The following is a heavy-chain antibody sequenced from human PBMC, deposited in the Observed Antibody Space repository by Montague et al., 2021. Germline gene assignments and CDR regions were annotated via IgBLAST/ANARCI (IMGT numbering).Heavy chain of an antibody. Sequence: SETLSLTCTVSGDSINFYYWSWIRQPPGKGLEWIGYVYYTGTTNYNPSLKSRVTLSVDTSRNQFFLNVNSVTAADTAVYYCAGKGTNWDYWGQGTLVTVSS. CDR3: AGKGTNWDY. J-gene: IGHJ4*02. CDR1: GDSINFYY. V-gene: IGHV4-59*01. CDR2: VYYTGTT. D-gene: IGHD2-8*01.